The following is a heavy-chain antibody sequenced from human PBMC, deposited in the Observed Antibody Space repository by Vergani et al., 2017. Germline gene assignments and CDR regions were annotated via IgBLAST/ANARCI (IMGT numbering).Heavy chain of an antibody. V-gene: IGHV3-33*08. CDR3: ARDLRLLYNRFDP. D-gene: IGHD1-14*01. Sequence: QVQLVESGGNVVQSGTSLRLSCAASGFSFGSYGMHWVRQSPGKGLEWVAVTWYDGNNKQYADSVKGRFTISRDNSKSTMYLQMNSLRDEDTGVYYCARDLRLLYNRFDPWGQGTLVTVSS. CDR2: TWYDGNNK. J-gene: IGHJ5*02. CDR1: GFSFGSYG.